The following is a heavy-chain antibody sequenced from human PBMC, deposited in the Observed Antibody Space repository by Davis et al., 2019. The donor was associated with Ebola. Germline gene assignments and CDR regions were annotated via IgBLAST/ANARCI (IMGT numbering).Heavy chain of an antibody. V-gene: IGHV1-24*01. D-gene: IGHD2-2*02. J-gene: IGHJ4*02. CDR3: AKASWGPAARPLLDS. CDR2: FDPEDEET. Sequence: ASVKVSCKVSGYTLSDLSIHWVRQAPGKGLEWMGGFDPEDEETIYAQKFQGRVTMTEDTSTDTAYMELSSLRSEDTAVYYCAKASWGPAARPLLDSWGQGTLVTVSS. CDR1: GYTLSDLS.